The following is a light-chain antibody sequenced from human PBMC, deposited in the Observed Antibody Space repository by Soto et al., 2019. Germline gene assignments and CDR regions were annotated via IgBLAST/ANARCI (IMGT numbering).Light chain of an antibody. CDR2: DVS. CDR3: SSYTSKDTLV. J-gene: IGLJ3*02. Sequence: QSVLTQPASVSGSPGQSITISCTGTSNDVGGYDHVSWYQQHPGKAPKLIIYDVSIRPSGVSNRFSGSKSGNTASLAVSGLQAEDEADYYCSSYTSKDTLVFGGGTKLTVL. CDR1: SNDVGGYDH. V-gene: IGLV2-14*03.